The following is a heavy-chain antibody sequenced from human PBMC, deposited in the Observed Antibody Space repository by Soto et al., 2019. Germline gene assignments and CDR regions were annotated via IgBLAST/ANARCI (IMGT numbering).Heavy chain of an antibody. CDR1: GYIFTSYY. CDR2: INPSGGST. V-gene: IGHV1-46*01. CDR3: AADPLVLGFLQWLSHP. Sequence: ASVTVSVKVVGYIFTSYYIHWVRQAPGQGQEWMGLINPSGGSTNNAQKLQGRTTMTEETSTDTAYMELSSLRSDDTAVYYCAADPLVLGFLQWLSHPWGQGTLVTVSS. D-gene: IGHD3-3*01. J-gene: IGHJ5*02.